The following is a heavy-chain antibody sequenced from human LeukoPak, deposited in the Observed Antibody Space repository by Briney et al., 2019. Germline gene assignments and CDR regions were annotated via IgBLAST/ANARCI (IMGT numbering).Heavy chain of an antibody. CDR1: GFTFSGYS. V-gene: IGHV3-48*02. CDR3: VRETAYSFDC. D-gene: IGHD1-14*01. Sequence: GGSLRLSCAASGFTFSGYSMTWVRQAPGKGLEWVSYISGSGTNIYNADSVKGRFTISRDNAKNSMYLQMNSLRDEDTAVYYCVRETAYSFDCWGQGTLVTVSS. J-gene: IGHJ4*02. CDR2: ISGSGTNI.